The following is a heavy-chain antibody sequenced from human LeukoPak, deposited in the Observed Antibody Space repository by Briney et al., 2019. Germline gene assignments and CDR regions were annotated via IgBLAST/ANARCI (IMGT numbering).Heavy chain of an antibody. CDR2: ITSPVGRI. V-gene: IGHV3-21*01. Sequence: KSGGSLRLSCAASGFTFSTYSMNWVRQAPGKGLEWVSSITSPVGRIYYADSLKGRITISRDNARSSLYLQMTSLRAEDTAVYYCATDGRSSGWYGFDYWGQGTLVTVSS. CDR3: ATDGRSSGWYGFDY. CDR1: GFTFSTYS. D-gene: IGHD6-19*01. J-gene: IGHJ4*02.